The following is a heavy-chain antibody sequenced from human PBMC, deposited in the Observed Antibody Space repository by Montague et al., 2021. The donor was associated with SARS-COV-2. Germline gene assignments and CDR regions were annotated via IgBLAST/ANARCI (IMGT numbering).Heavy chain of an antibody. J-gene: IGHJ5*02. D-gene: IGHD1-26*01. Sequence: SETLSLTCSVSGDSMSGSNSYWGWIRQPPGQGLESIGSISYTGSTSSTASLKSRVTMSVDTSKNEFSLRLSSVTASDTAVYYCARLYTQKTLVGASRRRWFDPWGQGTLVTVSS. V-gene: IGHV4-39*01. CDR3: ARLYTQKTLVGASRRRWFDP. CDR1: GDSMSGSNSY. CDR2: ISYTGST.